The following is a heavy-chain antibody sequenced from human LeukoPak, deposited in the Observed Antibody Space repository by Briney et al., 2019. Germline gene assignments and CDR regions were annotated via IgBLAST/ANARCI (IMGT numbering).Heavy chain of an antibody. D-gene: IGHD3-22*01. CDR1: GGSFSGYY. Sequence: SETLSLTCAVYGGSFSGYYWSWIRQPPGKGLEWIGEINHSGSTNYNPSLKSRVTISVDTSKNQFSLKLSSVTAADTAVYYCARDSSGWGVRFDYWGQGTLVTVSS. J-gene: IGHJ4*02. V-gene: IGHV4-34*01. CDR3: ARDSSGWGVRFDY. CDR2: INHSGST.